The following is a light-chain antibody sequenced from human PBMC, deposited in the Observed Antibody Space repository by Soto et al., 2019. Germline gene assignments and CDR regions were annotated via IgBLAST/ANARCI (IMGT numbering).Light chain of an antibody. CDR3: QQTDSTPQT. V-gene: IGKV1-39*01. CDR2: AAS. J-gene: IGKJ1*01. Sequence: DIQMTQSPSSLSASVGDRVTISCRASQSIRNYVSWYQQKPGTAPKLLIRAASTLQSGVPSXXSGSVSGTDFTLTISSLQIEDFATYFCQQTDSTPQTFGQGTNVEI. CDR1: QSIRNY.